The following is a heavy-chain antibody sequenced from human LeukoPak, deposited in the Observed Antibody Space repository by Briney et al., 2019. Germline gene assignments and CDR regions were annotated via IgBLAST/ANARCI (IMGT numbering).Heavy chain of an antibody. Sequence: GGSLRLSCAASGFTFDDYGMSWVRQAPGKGLEWVSGINWNGGSTGYADSVKGRFTISGDNAKNSLYLHMNSLRAEDTALYYCARGHPGEKSTSGKGEFDYWGQGTLVTVSS. CDR1: GFTFDDYG. CDR2: INWNGGST. V-gene: IGHV3-20*04. CDR3: ARGHPGEKSTSGKGEFDY. J-gene: IGHJ4*02. D-gene: IGHD2-2*01.